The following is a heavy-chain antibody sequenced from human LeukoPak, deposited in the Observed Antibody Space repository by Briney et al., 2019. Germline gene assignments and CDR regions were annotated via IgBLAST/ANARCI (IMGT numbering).Heavy chain of an antibody. CDR2: IVVGSGNT. D-gene: IGHD3-16*01. CDR3: AATSGGPRHNAFDI. V-gene: IGHV1-58*02. J-gene: IGHJ3*02. Sequence: SVKVSCNASGFTFTSSAMQWVRQARGQRLEWVGWIVVGSGNTNYAQTFQERVTITRDMSTSTAYMELSSLRSEDTAVYYCAATSGGPRHNAFDIWGQGTMVTVSS. CDR1: GFTFTSSA.